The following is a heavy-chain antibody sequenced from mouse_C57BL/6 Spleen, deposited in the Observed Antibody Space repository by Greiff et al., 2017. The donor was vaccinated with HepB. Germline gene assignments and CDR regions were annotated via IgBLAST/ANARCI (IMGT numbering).Heavy chain of an antibody. CDR3: AKNTPYGSYAMDY. V-gene: IGHV2-5*01. J-gene: IGHJ4*01. Sequence: VQLQQSGPGLVQPSQSLSITCTVSGFSLTSYGVHWVRQSPGKGLEWLGVIGRGGSTDYNAAFMSRQSITKDNSKSQVFFKMNSLQADDTAIYYCAKNTPYGSYAMDYWGQGTSVTVSS. D-gene: IGHD2-2*01. CDR2: IGRGGST. CDR1: GFSLTSYG.